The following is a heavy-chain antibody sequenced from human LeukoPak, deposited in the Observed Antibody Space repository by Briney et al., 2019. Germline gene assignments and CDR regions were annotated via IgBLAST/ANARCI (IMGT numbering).Heavy chain of an antibody. Sequence: ASVKVSCKASGYTFTSYGISWVRQATGQGLEWMGWMNPNSGNTGYAQKFQGRVTMTRNTSISTAYMELSSLRSEDTAVYYCARGIAAAANYYYYYMDVWGKGTTVTISS. CDR1: GYTFTSYG. CDR3: ARGIAAAANYYYYYMDV. CDR2: MNPNSGNT. D-gene: IGHD6-13*01. J-gene: IGHJ6*03. V-gene: IGHV1-8*02.